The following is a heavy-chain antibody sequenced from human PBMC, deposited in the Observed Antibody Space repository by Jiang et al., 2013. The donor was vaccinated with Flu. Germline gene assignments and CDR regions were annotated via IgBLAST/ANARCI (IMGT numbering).Heavy chain of an antibody. CDR2: IHAGNGDT. J-gene: IGHJ6*04. CDR3: ARWGCSGGSCSQYGMDV. CDR1: GYTFTTYA. V-gene: IGHV1-3*01. Sequence: SGAEVKRPGASVKVSCKTSGYTFTTYAVHWVRQAPGQRLEWMGWIHAGNGDTRYSQKFQDRVIISRDTSANTASMELSSLKSEDTAVYYCARWGCSGGSCSQYGMDVWGKGTTVTVSS. D-gene: IGHD2-15*01.